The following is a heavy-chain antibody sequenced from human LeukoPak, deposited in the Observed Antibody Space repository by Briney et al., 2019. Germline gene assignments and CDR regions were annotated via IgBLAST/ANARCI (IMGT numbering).Heavy chain of an antibody. CDR2: IYYSGST. CDR1: GGSISSYY. V-gene: IGHV4-39*01. J-gene: IGHJ4*02. CDR3: ARLFPESGWIDY. Sequence: SETLSLTCTVSGGSISSYYWGWIRQPPGKGLEWIGSIYYSGSTYYNPSLKSRVTISVDTSKNQFSLKLSSVTAADTAVCYCARLFPESGWIDYWGQGTLVTVSS. D-gene: IGHD6-19*01.